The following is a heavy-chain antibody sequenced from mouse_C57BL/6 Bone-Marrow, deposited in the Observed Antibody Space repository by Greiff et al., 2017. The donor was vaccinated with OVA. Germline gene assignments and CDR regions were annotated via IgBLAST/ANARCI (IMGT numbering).Heavy chain of an antibody. J-gene: IGHJ4*01. CDR2: IWTGGGT. CDR3: ARDPLSMDY. CDR1: GFSLTSYA. V-gene: IGHV2-9-1*01. D-gene: IGHD2-3*01. Sequence: VKGVESGPGLVAPSQSLSITCTVSGFSLTSYAISWVRLPPGKGLEWLGVIWTGGGTNYNSALKSRLSISKDNSKSQVFLKMNSLQTDDTARYYCARDPLSMDYWGQGTSVTVSS.